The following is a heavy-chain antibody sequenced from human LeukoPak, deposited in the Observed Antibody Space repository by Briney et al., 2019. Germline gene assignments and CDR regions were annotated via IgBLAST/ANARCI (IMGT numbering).Heavy chain of an antibody. J-gene: IGHJ4*02. CDR3: ARSTIFGVTDD. CDR1: GYSISSSYY. CDR2: INHSGST. Sequence: NPSETLSLTCTVSGYSISSSYYWGWFRQPPGKGLEWFESINHSGSTYYNPSLTSRVTISVDTSTNLFSLKLSSVTAADTALYINARSTIFGVTDDWGQGTLVTVSS. D-gene: IGHD3-3*01. V-gene: IGHV4-38-2*02.